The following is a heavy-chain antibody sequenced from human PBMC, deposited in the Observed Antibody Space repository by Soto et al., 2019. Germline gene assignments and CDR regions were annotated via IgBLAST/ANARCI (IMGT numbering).Heavy chain of an antibody. Sequence: PGGSLRLSCAASGFIASTSYIFWVRHAPGKGLEWVATTYTSGSADYADSVKGRFTSSRDDSKNTLYLQMNSLRAEDTAVYYCARDPPSTSDYGLDVWGQGTTVTSP. CDR1: GFIASTSY. V-gene: IGHV3-66*01. D-gene: IGHD3-16*01. CDR2: TYTSGSA. CDR3: ARDPPSTSDYGLDV. J-gene: IGHJ6*02.